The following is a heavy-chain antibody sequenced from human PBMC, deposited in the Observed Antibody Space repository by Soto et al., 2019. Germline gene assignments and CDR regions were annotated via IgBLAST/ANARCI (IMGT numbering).Heavy chain of an antibody. V-gene: IGHV3-30*18. CDR3: AKVSVPPLYTAMVNYMDV. D-gene: IGHD5-18*01. CDR1: GFTFSSYG. CDR2: ISYDGSNK. J-gene: IGHJ6*03. Sequence: GGSLRLSCAASGFTFSSYGMHWVRQAPGKGLEWVAIISYDGSNKYYADSVKGRFTISRDNSKNTLYLQMNSLRAEDTAVYYCAKVSVPPLYTAMVNYMDVWGKGTTVTVSS.